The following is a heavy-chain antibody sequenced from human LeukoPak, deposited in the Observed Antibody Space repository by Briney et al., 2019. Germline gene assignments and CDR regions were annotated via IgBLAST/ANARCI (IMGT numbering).Heavy chain of an antibody. CDR2: ISYDGSNK. D-gene: IGHD4-17*01. CDR3: ARGNYGDYVGYYYYYMDV. J-gene: IGHJ6*03. CDR1: GFTFSSYE. V-gene: IGHV3-30*04. Sequence: GGSLRLSCAASGFTFSSYEMNWVRQAPGKGLEWVAVISYDGSNKYYADSVKGRFTISRDNSKNTLYLQMNSLRAEDTAVYYCARGNYGDYVGYYYYYMDVWGKGTTVTVSS.